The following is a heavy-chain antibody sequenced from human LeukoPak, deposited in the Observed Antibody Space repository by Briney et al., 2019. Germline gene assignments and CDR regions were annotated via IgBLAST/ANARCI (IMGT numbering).Heavy chain of an antibody. CDR2: IKQDGSEK. Sequence: PGGSLRLSCAASGFTFSSYWMSWVRQAPGKGLEWVANIKQDGSEKYYVDSVKGRFTISRDNAKNSLYLQMNSLRAEDTAVYYCAREVVVPAAIPFDYWGQGTLITVSS. V-gene: IGHV3-7*01. J-gene: IGHJ4*02. CDR1: GFTFSSYW. CDR3: AREVVVPAAIPFDY. D-gene: IGHD2-2*02.